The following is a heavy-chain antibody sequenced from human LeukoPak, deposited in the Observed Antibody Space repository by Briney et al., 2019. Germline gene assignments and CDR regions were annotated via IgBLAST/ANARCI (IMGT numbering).Heavy chain of an antibody. D-gene: IGHD2-15*01. J-gene: IGHJ4*02. Sequence: SETLSLTCAVYGGSFSGYYWSWIRQPPGKGLEWIGELNHSGSNNYNPSLKSRVTISVATSKTQFSLKLSSVTAADTAVYYCARGSPGYCSGGSCVDYWGQGTLVTVSS. CDR2: LNHSGSN. CDR3: ARGSPGYCSGGSCVDY. CDR1: GGSFSGYY. V-gene: IGHV4-34*01.